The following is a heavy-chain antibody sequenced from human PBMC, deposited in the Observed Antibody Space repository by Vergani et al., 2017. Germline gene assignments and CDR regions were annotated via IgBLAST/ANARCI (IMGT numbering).Heavy chain of an antibody. Sequence: QVHLVESGGGVVQPGRSLRLSCVVSGFTSRYYGMHWVRQAPGKGLEWVAVISYDGTQKYYADSVKGRFTISRDNSKSTLYLQMNSLRTEDTGVYYCATKSCGTPGCQIGYFREWGQGTLVTVSS. J-gene: IGHJ1*01. CDR2: ISYDGTQK. CDR3: ATKSCGTPGCQIGYFRE. D-gene: IGHD1-1*01. CDR1: GFTSRYYG. V-gene: IGHV3-30*03.